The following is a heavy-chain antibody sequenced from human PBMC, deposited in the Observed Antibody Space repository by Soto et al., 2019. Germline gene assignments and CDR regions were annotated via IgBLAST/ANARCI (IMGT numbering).Heavy chain of an antibody. J-gene: IGHJ2*01. CDR1: GFTFSTYS. D-gene: IGHD1-26*01. CDR2: ISSSSRYI. Sequence: EVQLVESGGGLVKPGGSLRLSCAASGFTFSTYSMNWVRHAPGKGLEWVSSISSSSRYIYYADSVKGRFTNARDNAKNSLYQQMNGLGEEDTAVYYCARALEVGGVYWYFDLWGRGALVTVSS. V-gene: IGHV3-21*01. CDR3: ARALEVGGVYWYFDL.